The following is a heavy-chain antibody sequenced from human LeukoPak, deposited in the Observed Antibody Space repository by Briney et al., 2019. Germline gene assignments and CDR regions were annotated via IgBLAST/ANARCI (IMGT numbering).Heavy chain of an antibody. V-gene: IGHV3-23*01. CDR1: GFTFNNYA. J-gene: IGHJ4*02. CDR2: TVGGRPDT. D-gene: IGHD3-10*01. CDR3: AKETGYGSGSYYFDY. Sequence: GGSLRLSCEASGFTFNNYAMSWVRQTPGKGLEWVAATVGGRPDTYHADSVKGRFTISRDNSKNTLYLQMNSLRAEDTAVYYCAKETGYGSGSYYFDYWGQGTLVTVSS.